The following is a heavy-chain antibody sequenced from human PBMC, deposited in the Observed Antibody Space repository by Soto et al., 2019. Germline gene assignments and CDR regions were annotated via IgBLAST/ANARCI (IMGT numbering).Heavy chain of an antibody. D-gene: IGHD3-10*01. CDR3: AKDGSGSYYDYYYGMDV. CDR1: GFTFSSYA. CDR2: ISGSGGST. J-gene: IGHJ6*02. Sequence: GGSLRLSCAASGFTFSSYAMSWVRQAPGKGLEWVSAISGSGGSTYYADSVKGRFTISRDNSKNTLYLQMNSLRAEDTAVYYCAKDGSGSYYDYYYGMDVWGQGTTVTVSS. V-gene: IGHV3-23*01.